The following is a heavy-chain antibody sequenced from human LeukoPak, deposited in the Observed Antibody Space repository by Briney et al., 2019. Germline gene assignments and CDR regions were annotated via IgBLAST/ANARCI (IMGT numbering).Heavy chain of an antibody. CDR3: ARAGARRYIAVAGSWFDP. Sequence: SETLSPTCAVYGGSFSGYYWSWIRQPPGKGLEWIGEINHSGSTNYNPSLKSRVTISVDTSKNQFSLKLSSVTAADTAVYYCARAGARRYIAVAGSWFDPWGQGTLVTVSS. J-gene: IGHJ5*02. V-gene: IGHV4-34*01. CDR2: INHSGST. CDR1: GGSFSGYY. D-gene: IGHD6-19*01.